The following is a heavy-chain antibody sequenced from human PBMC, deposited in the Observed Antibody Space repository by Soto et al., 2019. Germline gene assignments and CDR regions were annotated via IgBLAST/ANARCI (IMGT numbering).Heavy chain of an antibody. Sequence: QVQLQESGPGLVKPSQTLSLTCTVSGGSISSGNYYWSWNRQPPGKGLEGIGFMSYSGSTSYNASLGRRVTISVDTSKSKFSRNLSFVTAADRAVYYCATMGTPATGLYYFDNWGQGTLVTVSS. CDR1: GGSISSGNYY. CDR2: MSYSGST. D-gene: IGHD1-7*01. CDR3: ATMGTPATGLYYFDN. J-gene: IGHJ4*02. V-gene: IGHV4-30-4*01.